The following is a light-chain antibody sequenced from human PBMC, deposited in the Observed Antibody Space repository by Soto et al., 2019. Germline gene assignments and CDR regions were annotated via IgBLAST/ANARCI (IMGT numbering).Light chain of an antibody. Sequence: DIHLTQSPSSLSASVGDTVTITCRASQTVSRYLNWYQQKSGTAPKLLIYAASTLHTGVPSRFSGRGSGTDFTLTINNLQREDFADYFCQQTYSNLWTFGQGTKVDI. CDR2: AAS. CDR1: QTVSRY. J-gene: IGKJ1*01. V-gene: IGKV1-39*01. CDR3: QQTYSNLWT.